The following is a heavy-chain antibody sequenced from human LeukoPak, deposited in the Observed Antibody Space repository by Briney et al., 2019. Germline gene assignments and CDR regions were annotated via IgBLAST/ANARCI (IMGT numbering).Heavy chain of an antibody. CDR2: IYPGDSDT. V-gene: IGHV5-51*01. J-gene: IGHJ3*02. Sequence: NLGESLKISCKASGYSFTTCWIGWVRQMPGKGLEWMGIIYPGDSDTRYSPSFQGQVIISADKSISTAYLQWSSLKASDTAMYYCARTEGATFAFDMWGQGTMVTVSS. CDR1: GYSFTTCW. D-gene: IGHD1-26*01. CDR3: ARTEGATFAFDM.